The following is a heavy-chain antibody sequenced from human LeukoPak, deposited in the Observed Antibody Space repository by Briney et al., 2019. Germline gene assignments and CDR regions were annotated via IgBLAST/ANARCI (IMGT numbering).Heavy chain of an antibody. D-gene: IGHD3-10*01. Sequence: ASVKVSCKASGYTFTSYGISWVRQAPGQGREGMGWISAYNGNTNYAQKLQARVTMTTDTSTSTAYMELRSLRSDDTAVYYCARDLGFGELFDYWGQGTLVTVSS. V-gene: IGHV1-18*01. CDR2: ISAYNGNT. CDR3: ARDLGFGELFDY. CDR1: GYTFTSYG. J-gene: IGHJ4*02.